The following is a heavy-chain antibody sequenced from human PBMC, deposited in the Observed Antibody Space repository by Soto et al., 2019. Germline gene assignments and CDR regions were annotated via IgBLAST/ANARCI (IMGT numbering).Heavy chain of an antibody. J-gene: IGHJ5*02. Sequence: GGSLRLSCAASGFTFSSYGMHWVRQAPGKGLEWVAVISYDGSNKYYADSVKGRFTISRDNSKNTLYLQMNSLRAEDTAVYYCAKGVTIFGVGWFDPWGQGTLVTVSS. V-gene: IGHV3-30*18. CDR2: ISYDGSNK. D-gene: IGHD3-3*01. CDR1: GFTFSSYG. CDR3: AKGVTIFGVGWFDP.